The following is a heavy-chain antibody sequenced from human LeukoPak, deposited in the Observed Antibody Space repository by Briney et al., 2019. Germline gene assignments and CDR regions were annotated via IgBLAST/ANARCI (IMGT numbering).Heavy chain of an antibody. D-gene: IGHD3-3*01. CDR3: AREIRSQYYDFWSGPSFDY. V-gene: IGHV3-30-3*01. Sequence: AGGSLRLSCAASGFTFSSYAMHWVRQAPGKGLEWVAVISYDGSNKYYADSVKGRFTISRDNSKNTLYLQMNSLRAEDTAVYYCAREIRSQYYDFWSGPSFDYWGQGTLVTVSS. CDR1: GFTFSSYA. CDR2: ISYDGSNK. J-gene: IGHJ4*02.